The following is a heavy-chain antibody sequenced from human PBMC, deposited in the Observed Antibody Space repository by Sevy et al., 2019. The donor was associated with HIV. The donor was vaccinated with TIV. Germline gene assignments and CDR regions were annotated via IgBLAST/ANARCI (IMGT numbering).Heavy chain of an antibody. CDR2: ISSSSSYI. J-gene: IGHJ4*02. V-gene: IGHV3-21*01. CDR1: GFTFSSYS. CDR3: ARDRGGSYYDSSGYVVDY. D-gene: IGHD3-22*01. Sequence: GESLKISCAASGFTFSSYSMNWVHQAPGKGLEWVSSISSSSSYIYYADSVKGRFTISRDNAKNSLYLQMNSLRAEDTAVYYCARDRGGSYYDSSGYVVDYWGQGTLVTVSS.